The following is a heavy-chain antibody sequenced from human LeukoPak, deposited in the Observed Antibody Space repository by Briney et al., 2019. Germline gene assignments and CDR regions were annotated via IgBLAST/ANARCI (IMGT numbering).Heavy chain of an antibody. V-gene: IGHV3-7*01. CDR2: IKQDGSEK. Sequence: PGGSLRLSCAASGFTFSSYWMSWVRQAPGKGLEWVANIKQDGSEKYYVDSVKGRFTISRDNAKNSLYLQMNSLRAEDTAVYYCARRQGTTDYYYYYYMDVWGKGTTVTVSS. J-gene: IGHJ6*03. CDR1: GFTFSSYW. D-gene: IGHD4-11*01. CDR3: ARRQGTTDYYYYYYMDV.